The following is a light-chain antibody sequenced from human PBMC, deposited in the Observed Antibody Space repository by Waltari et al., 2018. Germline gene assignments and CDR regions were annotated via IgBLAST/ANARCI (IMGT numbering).Light chain of an antibody. CDR3: QQRYNWPPLT. CDR2: DPS. Sequence: VVLTQSPVTLSLSPGETATLSCRASQTIGTYLAWYQHNLGQSPRLLIYDPSTRATGIPARFSGSGSGTDFTLTISGLEAEDSAFYYCQQRYNWPPLTFGGGTKVQTK. J-gene: IGKJ4*01. V-gene: IGKV3-11*01. CDR1: QTIGTY.